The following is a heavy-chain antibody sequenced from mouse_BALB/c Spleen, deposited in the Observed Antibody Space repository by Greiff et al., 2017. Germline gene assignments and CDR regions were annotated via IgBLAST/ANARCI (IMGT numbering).Heavy chain of an antibody. CDR3: ARPYVDYAMDY. CDR2: ISSGGGST. J-gene: IGHJ4*01. D-gene: IGHD2-14*01. Sequence: EVQGVESGGGLVKPGGSLKLSCAASGFAFSSYDMSWVRQTPEKRLEWVAYISSGGGSTYYPDTVKGRFTISRDNAKNTLYLQMSSLKSEDTAMYYCARPYVDYAMDYWGQGTSVTVSS. CDR1: GFAFSSYD. V-gene: IGHV5-12-1*01.